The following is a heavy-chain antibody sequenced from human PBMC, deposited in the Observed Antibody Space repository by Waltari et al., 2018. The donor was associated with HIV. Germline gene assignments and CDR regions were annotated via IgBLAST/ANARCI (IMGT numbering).Heavy chain of an antibody. J-gene: IGHJ2*01. CDR2: IDSRGDT. V-gene: IGHV3-13*01. CDR3: ARERLGSGYWYFDL. CDR1: GFTFRSYD. Sequence: EVQLVESGGGLVQPGGSLSLSCAASGFTFRSYDMHWVRQTTGEGLEWVSGIDSRGDTYYAGSVKGRFTISRENAKNSLYLQMNSLRAGDTAVYYCARERLGSGYWYFDLWGRGTLVTVSS. D-gene: IGHD7-27*01.